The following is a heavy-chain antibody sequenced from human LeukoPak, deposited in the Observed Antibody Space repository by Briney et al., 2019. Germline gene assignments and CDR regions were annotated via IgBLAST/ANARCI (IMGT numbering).Heavy chain of an antibody. CDR1: GFRFTDYP. J-gene: IGHJ4*02. CDR2: IRTTAEGAKYA. D-gene: IGHD3-9*01. Sequence: GGSLRLSCATSGFRFTDYPMNWVRQAPGKGLERISNIRTTAEGAKYAYYADSVKGRVTISRDDGKNTLYLHMNSLRDDDTAVYYCATDQRYAFDYWGQGILVTVSS. CDR3: ATDQRYAFDY. V-gene: IGHV3-48*02.